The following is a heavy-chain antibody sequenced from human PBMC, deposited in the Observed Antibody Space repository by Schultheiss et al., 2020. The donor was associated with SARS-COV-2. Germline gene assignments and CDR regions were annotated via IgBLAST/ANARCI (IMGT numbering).Heavy chain of an antibody. CDR3: ARRLERSIGAFDI. Sequence: SETLSLTCTVSGGSINGYYWSWIRQAPGKGLEWIGYIYYSGSTNYNPSLKSRVTISVDTSKNQFSLKLSSVTAADTAVYYCARRLERSIGAFDIWGQGTMVTVSS. CDR1: GGSINGYY. V-gene: IGHV4-59*12. CDR2: IYYSGST. J-gene: IGHJ3*02. D-gene: IGHD1-1*01.